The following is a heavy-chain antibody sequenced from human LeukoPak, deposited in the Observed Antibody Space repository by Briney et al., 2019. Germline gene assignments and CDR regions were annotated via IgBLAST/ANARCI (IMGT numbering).Heavy chain of an antibody. CDR2: INDDGSFR. V-gene: IGHV3-74*01. CDR1: GITVSGAW. CDR3: ARVSGPGMNEYYHL. J-gene: IGHJ1*01. D-gene: IGHD3-10*01. Sequence: GRSLRLACAAAGITVSGAWMHWVRQAPGKGLVWVSRINDDGSFRRYANSVKGRFTISRDNAKNTLFLQMDSLRAEDTAVYYCARVSGPGMNEYYHLWGQGTLVTVSS.